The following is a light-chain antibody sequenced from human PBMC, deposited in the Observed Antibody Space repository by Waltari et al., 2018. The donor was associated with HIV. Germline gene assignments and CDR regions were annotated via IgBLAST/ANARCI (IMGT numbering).Light chain of an antibody. CDR3: QHLNSFPPFT. Sequence: DIQLTQSPPFLSASVGDRVTITCRASQGISSNLAWYQQKPGQAPTLLIYSASSLPSGVPSRLSGSGSGTEFTLTVRRLQPEDFATYYCQHLNSFPPFTFGPGTTVDVK. CDR2: SAS. CDR1: QGISSN. V-gene: IGKV1-9*01. J-gene: IGKJ3*01.